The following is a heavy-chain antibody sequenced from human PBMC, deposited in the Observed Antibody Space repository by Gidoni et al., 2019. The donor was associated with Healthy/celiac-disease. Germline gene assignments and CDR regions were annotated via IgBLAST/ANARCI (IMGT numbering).Heavy chain of an antibody. V-gene: IGHV1-69*01. D-gene: IGHD3-10*01. CDR3: AYYGSGSWWFDP. CDR1: GGTFSSYA. Sequence: QVQLVQSGPEVKKPGSSVTVSCKASGGTFSSYAISWVRQPPGQGLEWRGGSIPIVGTANYAQKFQGRVTITADESTSTAYMELSSLRSEDTAVYYCAYYGSGSWWFDPWGQGTLVTVSS. CDR2: SIPIVGTA. J-gene: IGHJ5*02.